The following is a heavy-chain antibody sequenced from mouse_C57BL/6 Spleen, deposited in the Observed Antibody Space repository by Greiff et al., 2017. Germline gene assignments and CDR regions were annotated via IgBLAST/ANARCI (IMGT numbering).Heavy chain of an antibody. J-gene: IGHJ2*01. D-gene: IGHD1-1*01. Sequence: QVQLQQSGAELVRPGTSVKMSCKASGYTFTNYWIGWAKQRHGHGLEWIGDFYPGGGYTNYNEKFKGKATLTVDKSSSTAYMQLSSLTSAYSAIYDCAGDSNYSGRRYYFDYWGKGTTLTVSS. CDR3: AGDSNYSGRRYYFDY. CDR1: GYTFTNYW. V-gene: IGHV1-63*01. CDR2: FYPGGGYT.